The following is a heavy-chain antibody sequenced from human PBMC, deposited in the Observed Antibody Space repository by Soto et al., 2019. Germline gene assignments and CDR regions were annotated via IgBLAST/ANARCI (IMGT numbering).Heavy chain of an antibody. Sequence: QVQLQESGPGLVKPSETLSLTCTVSGGSISSYYWSWIRQPPGEGLEWIGYIYYSGSTNYNPSLKSRVTISVDTSKNQFSLKLSSVTAADTAVYYCARSGARGQQLVHFDYWGQGTLVTVSS. CDR2: IYYSGST. CDR3: ARSGARGQQLVHFDY. CDR1: GGSISSYY. J-gene: IGHJ4*02. V-gene: IGHV4-59*01. D-gene: IGHD6-13*01.